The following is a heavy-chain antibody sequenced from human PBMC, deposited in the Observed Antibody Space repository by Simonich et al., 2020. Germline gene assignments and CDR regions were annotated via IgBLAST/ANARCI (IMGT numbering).Heavy chain of an antibody. V-gene: IGHV4-39*01. CDR3: ARWAYSSSYFDY. CDR2: IYYSGGT. CDR1: GGSITNSSYY. D-gene: IGHD6-6*01. J-gene: IGHJ4*02. Sequence: QLQLQESGPGLVKPSETLSLTCTVSGGSITNSSYYWGWIRQPPGKGLEWIGSIYYSGGTYYNPSLKSPVTISVDTSKNQFSLKLSSVTAADTAVYYCARWAYSSSYFDYWGQGTLVTVSS.